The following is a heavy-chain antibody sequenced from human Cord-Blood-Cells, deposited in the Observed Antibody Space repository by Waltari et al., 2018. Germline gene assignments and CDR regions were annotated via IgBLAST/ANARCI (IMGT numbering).Heavy chain of an antibody. CDR3: ARRTGEFDY. D-gene: IGHD7-27*01. V-gene: IGHV4-38-2*01. Sequence: QVQLQESGPGLVKPSETLSLTCAVSGYSISSGYYWGWIRQPPGKGLEWIGSIYHSGSTYYNPSLKSRVTISVDTSKNQFSLKLSSVTAADTAMYYCARRTGEFDYWGQGTLVTVSS. J-gene: IGHJ4*02. CDR1: GYSISSGYY. CDR2: IYHSGST.